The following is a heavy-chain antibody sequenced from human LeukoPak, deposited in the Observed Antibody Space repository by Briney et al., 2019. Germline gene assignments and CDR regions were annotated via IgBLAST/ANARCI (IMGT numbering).Heavy chain of an antibody. CDR1: GFTFSSYA. CDR3: AKLTYSGYDLARGFDY. D-gene: IGHD5-12*01. CDR2: ISGSGGST. Sequence: SGGSLRLSCAASGFTFSSYAMSWVRQAPGKGLEWVSAISGSGGSTFYADSVKGRFTISRDNSKNTLYLQINSLRAEDTAVYYCAKLTYSGYDLARGFDYWGQGTLVTVSS. J-gene: IGHJ4*02. V-gene: IGHV3-23*01.